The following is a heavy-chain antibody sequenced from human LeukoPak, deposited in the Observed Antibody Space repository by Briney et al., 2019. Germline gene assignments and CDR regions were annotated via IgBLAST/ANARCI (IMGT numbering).Heavy chain of an antibody. V-gene: IGHV4-30-2*01. Sequence: TLSLTCAVSGGSISSGGYSWSWIRQPPGQGREWSVYIYHTGSTYYNPSLKSPVTISVSRSKNQFPLKMISVNAADTDVYYCARGVSMVRGVITGYGMDVWGKGTTVTVSS. J-gene: IGHJ6*04. CDR1: GGSISSGGYS. D-gene: IGHD3-10*01. CDR2: IYHTGST. CDR3: ARGVSMVRGVITGYGMDV.